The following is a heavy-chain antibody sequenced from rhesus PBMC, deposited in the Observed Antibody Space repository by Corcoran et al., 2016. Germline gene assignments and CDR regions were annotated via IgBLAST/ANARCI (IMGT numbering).Heavy chain of an antibody. J-gene: IGHJ4*01. Sequence: QLQLQESGPGLVKPSETLSLTCAVSGGSISSNYWSWIRQPPGKGLEWIGRIAGRGGSPDYNPSLKRRVTMSTDTSKNQFSLKLSAVTAADTAVYYCASHLYWGDYSYYFDYWGQGVLVTVSS. D-gene: IGHD3-34*01. V-gene: IGHV4-173*01. CDR2: IAGRGGSP. CDR3: ASHLYWGDYSYYFDY. CDR1: GGSISSNY.